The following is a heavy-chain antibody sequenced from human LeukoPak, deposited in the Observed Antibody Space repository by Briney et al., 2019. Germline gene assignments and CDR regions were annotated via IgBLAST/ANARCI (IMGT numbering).Heavy chain of an antibody. Sequence: SETLSLTCTVSGGSISSYYWSWIRQPPGKGLEWIGYIYYSGSTNYNPSLKSRVTISVDTSKNQFSLKLSSVTAADTAVYYCAKVNFLKYSGSYYFPPRSTQTQTIDYWGQGTLVTVSS. CDR1: GGSISSYY. CDR3: AKVNFLKYSGSYYFPPRSTQTQTIDY. J-gene: IGHJ4*02. CDR2: IYYSGST. V-gene: IGHV4-59*01. D-gene: IGHD1-26*01.